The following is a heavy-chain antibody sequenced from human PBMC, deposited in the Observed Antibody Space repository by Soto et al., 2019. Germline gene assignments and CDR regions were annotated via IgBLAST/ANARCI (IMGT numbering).Heavy chain of an antibody. CDR2: IYPGDSDT. J-gene: IGHJ4*02. V-gene: IGHV5-51*01. D-gene: IGHD6-19*01. Sequence: PGESLKISCKGYGYSFTSDWIAWVRQMPGKGLEWVGNIYPGDSDTRYSPSFQGQVIISADKSTNTAYLQWSSLKASDTAMYYCARFYSSGLYYFDYWGQGTLVTVPQ. CDR3: ARFYSSGLYYFDY. CDR1: GYSFTSDW.